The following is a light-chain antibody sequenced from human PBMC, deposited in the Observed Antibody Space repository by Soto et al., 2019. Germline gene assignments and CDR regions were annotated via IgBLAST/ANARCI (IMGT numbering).Light chain of an antibody. CDR1: QSVSHSY. CDR2: GAS. CDR3: QQYGSSPIT. V-gene: IGKV3-20*01. Sequence: EIVLTQSPGTLSVSPGERATLSFMASQSVSHSYLAWYQQKPGQAPRLLVYGASSRTTGIPDRFSGSGSGTDFTLTISRLEPEDFAVYYCQQYGSSPITFGQGTRLEIK. J-gene: IGKJ5*01.